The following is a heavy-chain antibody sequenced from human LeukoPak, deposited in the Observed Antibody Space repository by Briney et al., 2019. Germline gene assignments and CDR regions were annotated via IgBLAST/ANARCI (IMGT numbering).Heavy chain of an antibody. CDR1: GFTFSSYW. CDR2: ISSDGSST. Sequence: PGGSLRLSCAASGFTFSSYWMHWVRQAPGKGLAWVSRISSDGSSTSYAASVKGRFTISRDNAKNTLYLQMNSLRAEDTAIYYCAGTLSGSYYVGDYWGQGTLVTVSS. D-gene: IGHD1-26*01. V-gene: IGHV3-74*01. J-gene: IGHJ4*02. CDR3: AGTLSGSYYVGDY.